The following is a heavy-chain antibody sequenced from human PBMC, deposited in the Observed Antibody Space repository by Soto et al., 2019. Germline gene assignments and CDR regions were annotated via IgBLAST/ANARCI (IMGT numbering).Heavy chain of an antibody. V-gene: IGHV1-2*04. D-gene: IGHD6-13*01. Sequence: QVQLVQSGAEVKKPGASVKVSCKASGYTFTGYYMHWVRQAPGQGLEWMGWINPNSGGTNYAQKFQGWVTMTRDTSISTAYMELSRLRSDDTAVYYCARTPGIAAAGYYYYYGMDVWGQGTTVTVSS. CDR2: INPNSGGT. CDR3: ARTPGIAAAGYYYYYGMDV. J-gene: IGHJ6*02. CDR1: GYTFTGYY.